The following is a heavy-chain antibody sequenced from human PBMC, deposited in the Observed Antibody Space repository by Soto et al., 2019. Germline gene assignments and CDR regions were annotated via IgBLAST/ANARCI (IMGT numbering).Heavy chain of an antibody. Sequence: PSETLSLTCTVSGGSISSFYWSWIRQPPGKGLGWIGYIYYTGSTNYNPSLKSPVTISVDTSKNQFSLKLSSVTAADTAVYYCERGRHWLHYCGQTTLVTVS. CDR3: ERGRHWLHY. V-gene: IGHV4-59*01. CDR1: GGSISSFY. J-gene: IGHJ4*02. D-gene: IGHD6-19*01. CDR2: IYYTGST.